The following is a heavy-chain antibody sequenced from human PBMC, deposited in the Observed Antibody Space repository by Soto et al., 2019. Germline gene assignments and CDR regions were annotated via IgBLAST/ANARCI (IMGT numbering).Heavy chain of an antibody. J-gene: IGHJ4*02. CDR1: GYSFTSYD. CDR2: MNANSGNT. Sequence: ASVKVSCKASGYSFTSYDISWVRQATGQGLEWMGWMNANSGNTGYAQKFPGRVTMTRNTSISTAYMELSSLRSEDTAVYYCVRDVMVYIRDNWGQGTLVT. D-gene: IGHD2-8*01. V-gene: IGHV1-8*01. CDR3: VRDVMVYIRDN.